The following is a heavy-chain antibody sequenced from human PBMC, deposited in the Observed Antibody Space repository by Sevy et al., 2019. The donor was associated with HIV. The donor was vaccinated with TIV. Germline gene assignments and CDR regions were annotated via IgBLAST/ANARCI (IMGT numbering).Heavy chain of an antibody. Sequence: SETLSLTCTVSGGSISSCSYYWSWIRQPAGKGLEWIGRIYTSGSTNYNPSLKSRVTISVDTSKNQFSLKLSSVTAADTAVYYCARVRGLLYFDYWGQGTLVTVSS. CDR1: GGSISSCSYY. J-gene: IGHJ4*02. CDR3: ARVRGLLYFDY. D-gene: IGHD2-15*01. CDR2: IYTSGST. V-gene: IGHV4-61*02.